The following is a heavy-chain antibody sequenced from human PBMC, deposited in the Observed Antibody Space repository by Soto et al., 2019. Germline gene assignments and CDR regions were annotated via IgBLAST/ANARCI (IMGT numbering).Heavy chain of an antibody. Sequence: ASVKVSCKASGYTFTSYAMHWVRQAPGQRLEWMGWINAGNGNTKYSQKFQGRFTISRDNSKNTLYLQMNSLRAEDTAVYYCAKTLADIVVVVAGLDYWGQGTLVTVSS. CDR1: GYTFTSYA. D-gene: IGHD2-15*01. J-gene: IGHJ4*02. CDR2: INAGNGNT. V-gene: IGHV1-3*01. CDR3: AKTLADIVVVVAGLDY.